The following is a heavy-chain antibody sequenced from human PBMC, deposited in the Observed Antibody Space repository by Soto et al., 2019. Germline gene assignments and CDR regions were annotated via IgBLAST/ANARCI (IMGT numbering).Heavy chain of an antibody. D-gene: IGHD3-10*01. CDR1: GYTFSNYN. CDR3: AREAASDPSFYYHYMDV. V-gene: IGHV1-8*01. J-gene: IGHJ6*03. Sequence: QEQLVQSGAEVKKPGAPAKVSCKASGYTFSNYNINWVRQASGQCLEWMGWMNTDSGNTGYAEKCQGRVTMTRNSSISTAYMELSGLRSEDTAVYYCAREAASDPSFYYHYMDVWGKGTAVTVSS. CDR2: MNTDSGNT.